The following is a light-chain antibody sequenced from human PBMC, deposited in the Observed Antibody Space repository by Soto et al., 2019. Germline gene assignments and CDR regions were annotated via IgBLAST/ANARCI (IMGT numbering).Light chain of an antibody. CDR1: TGAVTSGHY. Sequence: QAVVTQEPSLTVSPGGTTTLTCGSSTGAVTSGHYPYWFQQKPGQAPRTLIYDTNNKHSWTPARFSGSLLGGKAALTLSGAQPEDEADYYCLLSHSGTLIFGGGTKLTVL. V-gene: IGLV7-46*01. CDR3: LLSHSGTLI. J-gene: IGLJ2*01. CDR2: DTN.